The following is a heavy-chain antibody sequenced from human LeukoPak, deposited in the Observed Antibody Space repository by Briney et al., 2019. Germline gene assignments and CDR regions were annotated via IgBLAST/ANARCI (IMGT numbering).Heavy chain of an antibody. CDR3: AKDTTRGFGAFDI. CDR2: IYSGGST. D-gene: IGHD3-16*01. J-gene: IGHJ3*02. CDR1: GFTVSSNY. Sequence: PGGSLRLSCAASGFTVSSNYMSWVRQAPGQGLEWVSVIYSGGSTYYADSVKGRFTISRDNYKNTLYLQMNSLRAEDTAVYYCAKDTTRGFGAFDIWGQGTMVTVSS. V-gene: IGHV3-66*01.